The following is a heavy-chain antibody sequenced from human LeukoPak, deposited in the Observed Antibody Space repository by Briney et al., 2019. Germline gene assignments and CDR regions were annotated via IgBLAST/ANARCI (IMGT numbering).Heavy chain of an antibody. Sequence: GGSLRLSCAASGFTFSSYEMNWVRQAPGKGLEWVSYISSSSSTIYYADSVKGRFTISRDNAKNSLYLQMNSLRAEDTAVYYCARVGGYCSSTSCYPGFDYWGQGTLVTVSS. CDR1: GFTFSSYE. V-gene: IGHV3-48*03. J-gene: IGHJ4*02. D-gene: IGHD2-2*01. CDR2: ISSSSSTI. CDR3: ARVGGYCSSTSCYPGFDY.